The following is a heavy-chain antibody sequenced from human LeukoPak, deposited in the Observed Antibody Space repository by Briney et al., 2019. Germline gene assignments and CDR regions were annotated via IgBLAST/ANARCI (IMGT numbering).Heavy chain of an antibody. V-gene: IGHV3-20*04. CDR3: ARDQRQWLVRDTRNFDY. CDR1: GFTFDDYG. Sequence: GGSLRLSCAASGFTFDDYGMSWVRQAPGKGLEWVSGINWNGGSTGYADSVKGRFTISRDNAKNSLYLQMNSLRAEDTALYYCARDQRQWLVRDTRNFDYWGQGTLVTVSS. D-gene: IGHD6-19*01. CDR2: INWNGGST. J-gene: IGHJ4*02.